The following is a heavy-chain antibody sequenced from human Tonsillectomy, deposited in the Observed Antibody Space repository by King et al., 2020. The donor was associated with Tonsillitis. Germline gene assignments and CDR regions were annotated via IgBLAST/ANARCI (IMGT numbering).Heavy chain of an antibody. J-gene: IGHJ4*02. CDR1: GYTFTTYA. Sequence: QLVQSGSELKKPGASVKVSCKVSGYTFTTYAINWMRQAPGQGLEWMGYINTNTGNPSYVQGFTGRFVISLDTSVTTAYLQISSLKAEDTAVYYCARGRGAVPGTSLYYFDYWGQGTLVTVSS. D-gene: IGHD6-19*01. V-gene: IGHV7-4-1*02. CDR3: ARGRGAVPGTSLYYFDY. CDR2: INTNTGNP.